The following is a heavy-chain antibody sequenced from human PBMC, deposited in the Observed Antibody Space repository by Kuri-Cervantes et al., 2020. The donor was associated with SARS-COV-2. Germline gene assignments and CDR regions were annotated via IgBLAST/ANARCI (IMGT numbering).Heavy chain of an antibody. J-gene: IGHJ6*03. D-gene: IGHD6-13*01. V-gene: IGHV3-21*01. CDR1: GFTFSSYS. Sequence: ESPKTSCAASGFTFSSYSMNWVRQAPGKGLEWVSSISSTSSYIYYADSVKGRFTISRDNAKNSLYLQMNSLRAEDTAVYYCARDCSSPYKYYYYYYMDVWGKGTTVTVSS. CDR2: ISSTSSYI. CDR3: ARDCSSPYKYYYYYYMDV.